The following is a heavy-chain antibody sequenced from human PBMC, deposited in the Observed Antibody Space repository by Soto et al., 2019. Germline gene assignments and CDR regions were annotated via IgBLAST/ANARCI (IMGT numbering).Heavy chain of an antibody. D-gene: IGHD1-26*01. J-gene: IGHJ3*02. CDR3: ERDTIVGANRYAVDI. CDR2: IYYSGST. V-gene: IGHV4-59*01. CDR1: GGSISSYY. Sequence: PSKPLSLTCTVSGGSISSYYWSWIRQPPGKGLEWIGYIYYSGSTNYNPSLKSRVTISVDTSKNQFSLKLSSVTAADTDVYYCERDTIVGANRYAVDIWGQGTRVT.